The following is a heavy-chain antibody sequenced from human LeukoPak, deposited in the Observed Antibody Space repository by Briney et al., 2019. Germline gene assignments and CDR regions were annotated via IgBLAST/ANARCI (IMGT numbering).Heavy chain of an antibody. J-gene: IGHJ3*02. CDR2: IYYSGRT. CDR1: GGSISGFH. V-gene: IGHV4-59*08. Sequence: SETLSLTCTVSGGSISGFHWNWIRQPPGKGLEWIGYIYYSGRTDSNPSLKSRVTVSVDTSKNQFKLRLTSVTAADTAMYYCARRNDFDIWGPGTMVTVSS. CDR3: ARRNDFDI.